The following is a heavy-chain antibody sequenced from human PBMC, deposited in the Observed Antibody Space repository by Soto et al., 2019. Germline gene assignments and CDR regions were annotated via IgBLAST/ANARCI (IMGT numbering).Heavy chain of an antibody. Sequence: GGSLRLSCAASGFTFRSYAMSWVRQAPGKGLEWVSAIRDDGGNTYYADSVKGRLTISRDNSKDTLYLQMNSLRAEDTAVYYCARARYCSSTSCYNGMDVWGQGTTVTVSS. J-gene: IGHJ6*02. CDR2: IRDDGGNT. CDR3: ARARYCSSTSCYNGMDV. D-gene: IGHD2-2*02. CDR1: GFTFRSYA. V-gene: IGHV3-23*01.